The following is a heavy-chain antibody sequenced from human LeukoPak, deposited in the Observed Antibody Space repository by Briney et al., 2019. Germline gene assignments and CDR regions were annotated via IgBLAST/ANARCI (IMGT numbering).Heavy chain of an antibody. D-gene: IGHD2-21*02. CDR2: ITSGGAT. CDR3: AKGILDYCAGGCSAAY. CDR1: GFTFSSYE. J-gene: IGHJ4*02. V-gene: IGHV3-23*01. Sequence: PGGSLRLSCAASGFTFSSYEMNWVRQAPGKGLEWVSGITSGGATAYADSVKGRFTISRDNSKNTLYLQMNSLTAEDAALYYCAKGILDYCAGGCSAAYWGQGTLVTVSS.